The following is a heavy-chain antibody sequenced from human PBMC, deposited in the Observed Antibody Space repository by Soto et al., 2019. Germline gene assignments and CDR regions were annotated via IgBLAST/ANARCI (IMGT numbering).Heavy chain of an antibody. CDR1: GGSISDHY. V-gene: IGHV4-59*11. Sequence: SETLSLTCTVSGGSISDHYLSWARQPPGKGLEWIGYGLRHEFVGTNPSLTSRVTISVDTSKKQFSLRLNSVTAADTAVYYCVAGPDHAKSAYWGQGTLVTVSS. CDR3: VAGPDHAKSAY. CDR2: GLRHEFV. J-gene: IGHJ4*01.